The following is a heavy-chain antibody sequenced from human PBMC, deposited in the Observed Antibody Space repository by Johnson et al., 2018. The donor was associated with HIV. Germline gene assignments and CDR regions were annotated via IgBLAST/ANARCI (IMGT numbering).Heavy chain of an antibody. V-gene: IGHV3-66*02. D-gene: IGHD5-18*01. J-gene: IGHJ3*02. CDR2: VYSTFGT. CDR1: GFPVTSNF. Sequence: VQLVESGGGLVQPGGSLRLSCTASGFPVTSNFMTWVRQPPGKGLDWVSAVYSTFGTYYADSVRGRFTISTDNSKNTLYLQMNSLRREDTAVYYCARGVRNSYGYLLGTFDIWDQGTMVTVSS. CDR3: ARGVRNSYGYLLGTFDI.